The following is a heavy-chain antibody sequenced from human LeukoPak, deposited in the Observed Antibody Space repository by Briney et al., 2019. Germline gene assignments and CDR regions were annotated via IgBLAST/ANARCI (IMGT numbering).Heavy chain of an antibody. J-gene: IGHJ3*02. CDR1: GGSLSDYF. Sequence: SETLSLTCTVSGGSLSDYFWTWMRQPAGKGLEWTGRMSTSGSTNYNPSLKSRVTMSVNTSKNRFSLELNSVTAADTAVYYCARRYCTSTTCYYGAFDIWGQGTMVTVSS. D-gene: IGHD2-8*01. CDR2: MSTSGST. V-gene: IGHV4-4*07. CDR3: ARRYCTSTTCYYGAFDI.